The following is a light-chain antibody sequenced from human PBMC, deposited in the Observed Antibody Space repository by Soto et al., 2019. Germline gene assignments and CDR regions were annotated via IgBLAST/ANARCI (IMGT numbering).Light chain of an antibody. V-gene: IGLV2-14*03. CDR3: SSYTSSSARKYV. Sequence: QSVLTQPASVSGSPGQSITISCTGASSDVGGYNYVSWYQQHPGKAPKVMIYDVTNRPSGVSSRFSGSKSGNTASLTISGLQAEDEAYYYCSSYTSSSARKYVFGTGTKVT. CDR2: DVT. CDR1: SSDVGGYNY. J-gene: IGLJ1*01.